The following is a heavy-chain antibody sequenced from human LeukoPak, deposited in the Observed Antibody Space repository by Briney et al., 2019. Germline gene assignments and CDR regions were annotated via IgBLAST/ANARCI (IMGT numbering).Heavy chain of an antibody. CDR3: ARPVLAVAGTGDAFDI. CDR2: IYPGDSDT. V-gene: IGHV5-51*01. CDR1: GYSFTSYW. J-gene: IGHJ3*02. D-gene: IGHD6-19*01. Sequence: GESLKISCKGSGYSFTSYWIGWVRQMPGKGLERMGIIYPGDSDTRYSPSFQGQVTISADKSISTAYLQWSSLKASDTAMYYCARPVLAVAGTGDAFDIWGQGTMVTVSS.